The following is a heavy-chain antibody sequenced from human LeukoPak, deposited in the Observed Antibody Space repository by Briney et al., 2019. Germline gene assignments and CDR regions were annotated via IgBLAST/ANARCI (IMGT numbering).Heavy chain of an antibody. Sequence: SETLSLTCTVSGGSISSGDYYWSWIRQPPGKGLEWIGYIYYSGSTYYNPSLKSRVTISVDTSKNQFSLKLSSVTAADTAVYYCARVITMVRGVQPHLDYWGQGTLVTVSS. CDR3: ARVITMVRGVQPHLDY. D-gene: IGHD3-10*01. J-gene: IGHJ4*02. CDR1: GGSISSGDYY. CDR2: IYYSGST. V-gene: IGHV4-30-4*01.